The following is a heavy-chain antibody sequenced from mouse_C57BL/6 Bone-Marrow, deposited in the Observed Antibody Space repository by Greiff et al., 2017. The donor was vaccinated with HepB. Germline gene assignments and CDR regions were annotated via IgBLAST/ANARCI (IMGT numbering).Heavy chain of an antibody. J-gene: IGHJ2*01. D-gene: IGHD1-1*01. CDR1: GYTFTSYG. CDR2: IYPRSGNT. V-gene: IGHV1-81*01. CDR3: ARSDGSSFYYFDY. Sequence: VKLQESGAELARPGASVKLSCKASGYTFTSYGISWVKQRTGQGLEWIGEIYPRSGNTYYNEKFKGKATLTADKSSSTAYMELRSLTSEDSAVYFCARSDGSSFYYFDYWGQGTTLTVSS.